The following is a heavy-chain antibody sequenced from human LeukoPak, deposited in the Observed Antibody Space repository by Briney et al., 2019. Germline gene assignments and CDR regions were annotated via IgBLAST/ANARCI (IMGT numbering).Heavy chain of an antibody. J-gene: IGHJ4*02. V-gene: IGHV3-7*01. CDR3: VGSSGWLFDY. CDR1: GFTFSNYW. D-gene: IGHD6-19*01. Sequence: GGSLRLTCAGTGFTFSNYWMNWVRQAPGKGLEWVANIKEDGSRINYVDSVKGRFTISRDNAKNSVYLQMDNLRAEDTAVYYCVGSSGWLFDYWGQGILVAVSS. CDR2: IKEDGSRI.